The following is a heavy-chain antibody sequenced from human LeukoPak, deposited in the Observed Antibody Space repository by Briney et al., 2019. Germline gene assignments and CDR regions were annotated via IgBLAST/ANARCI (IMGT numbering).Heavy chain of an antibody. CDR1: GGSISSSSYY. CDR2: IYYSGST. V-gene: IGHV4-39*01. CDR3: AVQRRDGYNYPYYFDY. Sequence: SETLSLTCTVSGGSISSSSYYWGWIRQPPGKGLEWIGSIYYSGSTYYNLSLKSRVTISVDTSKNQFSLKLSSVTAADTAVYCCAVQRRDGYNYPYYFDYWGQGTLVTVSS. D-gene: IGHD5-24*01. J-gene: IGHJ4*02.